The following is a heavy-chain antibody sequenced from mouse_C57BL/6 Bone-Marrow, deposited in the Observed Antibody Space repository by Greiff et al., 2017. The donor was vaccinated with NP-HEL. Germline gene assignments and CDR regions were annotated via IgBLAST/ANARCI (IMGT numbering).Heavy chain of an antibody. CDR3: TNAYYSNYYYAMDY. CDR1: GYTFTSYW. Sequence: VQLKQSGTVLARPGASVKMSCKTSGYTFTSYWMHWVKQRPGQGLEWIGAIYPGNSDTSYNQKFKGKAKLTAVTSASTAYMELSSLTNEDSAVYYCTNAYYSNYYYAMDYWGQGTSGTVSS. CDR2: IYPGNSDT. J-gene: IGHJ4*01. D-gene: IGHD2-5*01. V-gene: IGHV1-5*01.